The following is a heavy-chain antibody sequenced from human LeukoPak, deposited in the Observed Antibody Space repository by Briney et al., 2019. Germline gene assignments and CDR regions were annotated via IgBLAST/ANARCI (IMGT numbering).Heavy chain of an antibody. CDR1: GFTFSSYG. J-gene: IGHJ4*02. V-gene: IGHV3-33*01. D-gene: IGHD4-17*01. CDR2: IWYDGSNK. Sequence: GRTLRLSCAASGFTFSSYGMHWVRQAAGKGLEWGAVIWYDGSNKYYADSVKGRFTISRDNSKNTLYLQMNSLRAEDTAVYYCARDQDYAGALDYWGQGTLVTVSS. CDR3: ARDQDYAGALDY.